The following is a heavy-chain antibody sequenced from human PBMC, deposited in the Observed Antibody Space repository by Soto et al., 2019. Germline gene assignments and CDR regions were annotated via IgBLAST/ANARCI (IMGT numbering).Heavy chain of an antibody. CDR2: ISWNSGSI. D-gene: IGHD3-22*01. J-gene: IGHJ4*02. V-gene: IGHV3-9*01. CDR1: GFTFDDYA. CDR3: AKVPSYDSSGHYFDY. Sequence: EVQLVESGGGLVQPGRSLRLSCAASGFTFDDYAMHWVRQAPGKGLEWVSGISWNSGSIGYADSVKGRFTISRDNAKNSLYLQMTSLRAEDTVLYYCAKVPSYDSSGHYFDYWGQGTLVTVSS.